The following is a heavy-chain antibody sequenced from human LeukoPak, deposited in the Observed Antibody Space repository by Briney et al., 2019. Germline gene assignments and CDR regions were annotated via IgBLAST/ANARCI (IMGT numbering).Heavy chain of an antibody. V-gene: IGHV3-23*01. CDR1: GFTFSSYA. CDR2: ISTSGGTT. D-gene: IGHD3-22*01. CDR3: AIMHRFYDGSGYWVQ. Sequence: GGSLRLSCAASGFTFSSYAMSWVRQAPGKGLEWVSGISTSGGTTSYADSVKGRFTISRDNPRNTLYMQMNSLRAEDTAVYYCAIMHRFYDGSGYWVQWGQGTLVTVSS. J-gene: IGHJ4*02.